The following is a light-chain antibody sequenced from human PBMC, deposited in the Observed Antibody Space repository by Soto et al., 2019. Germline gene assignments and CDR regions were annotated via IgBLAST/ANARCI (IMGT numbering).Light chain of an antibody. V-gene: IGLV1-51*01. CDR2: DNN. CDR1: SSNIGNNY. Sequence: QSVLTQPPSVSAAPGQTVTLSCSGSSSNIGNNYVSWYQQLAGTAPKLLIYDNNKRPSGIPDRFSGSKSGTSATLGITGLQTGDEADYYCGTWDSSLSAGVFGGGTQLTVL. CDR3: GTWDSSLSAGV. J-gene: IGLJ2*01.